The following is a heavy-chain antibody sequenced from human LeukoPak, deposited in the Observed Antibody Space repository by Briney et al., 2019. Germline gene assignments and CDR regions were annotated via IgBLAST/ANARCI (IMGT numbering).Heavy chain of an antibody. Sequence: GRSLRLSCAASGFTFSSYAMHWVRQAPSKGLEWVAVISYDGSNKYYADSVKGRFTISRDNSKNTLYLQMNSLRAEDTAVYYCARDLYYYDSSPGYWGQGTLVTVSS. CDR2: ISYDGSNK. CDR3: ARDLYYYDSSPGY. D-gene: IGHD3-22*01. CDR1: GFTFSSYA. J-gene: IGHJ4*02. V-gene: IGHV3-30*01.